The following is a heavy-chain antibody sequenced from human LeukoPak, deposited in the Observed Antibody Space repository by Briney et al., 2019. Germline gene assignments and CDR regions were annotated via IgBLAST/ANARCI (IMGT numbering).Heavy chain of an antibody. D-gene: IGHD5-12*01. CDR2: IYYSGST. V-gene: IGHV4-59*01. Sequence: PSETLSLTCTVSGGSISSYYWSWIRQPPGKGLEWIGYIYYSGSTNYNPSLKSRVTISVDTSKNQFSLKLSSVTAADTAVYYCARGAGYGASDYWGQGTLVTVSS. CDR1: GGSISSYY. CDR3: ARGAGYGASDY. J-gene: IGHJ4*02.